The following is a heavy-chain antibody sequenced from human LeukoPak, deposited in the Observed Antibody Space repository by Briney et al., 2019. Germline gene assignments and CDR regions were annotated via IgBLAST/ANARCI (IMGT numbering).Heavy chain of an antibody. J-gene: IGHJ5*02. D-gene: IGHD3-9*01. CDR3: ARGSQDLTGYYTNWFDP. V-gene: IGHV4-59*01. Sequence: SETLSLTCTVSGGSISSYYWSWIRQPPGKGLEWIGYIYYSGSTNYNPSLKSRVTISVGTSKNQFSLKLSSVTAADTAVYYCARGSQDLTGYYTNWFDPWGQGTLVTVSS. CDR2: IYYSGST. CDR1: GGSISSYY.